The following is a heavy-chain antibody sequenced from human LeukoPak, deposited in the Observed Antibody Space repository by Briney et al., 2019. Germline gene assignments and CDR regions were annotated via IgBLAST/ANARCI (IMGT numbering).Heavy chain of an antibody. CDR1: GGSLSGYY. D-gene: IGHD3-3*01. V-gene: IGHV4-34*01. CDR3: AREARRSGYRSRVYYFDY. CDR2: INHSGST. Sequence: PSETLSLTCAVYGGSLSGYYWSWLRQPPGKGLEWIGEINHSGSTNYNPSLKSRVTISVDTSKNQFSLKLSSVTAADTAVYYCAREARRSGYRSRVYYFDYWGQGTLVTVSS. J-gene: IGHJ4*02.